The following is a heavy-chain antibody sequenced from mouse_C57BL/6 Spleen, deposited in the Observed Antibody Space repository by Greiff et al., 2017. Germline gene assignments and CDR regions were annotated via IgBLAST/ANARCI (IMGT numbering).Heavy chain of an antibody. Sequence: QVQLKQPGAELVKPGASVKMSCKASGYTFTSYWITWVKQRPGQGLEWIGDIYPGSGSTNYNEKFKSKATLTVDTSSSTAYMQLSSLTSEDSAVYYCARRAAQATDFDYWGQGTTLTVSS. D-gene: IGHD3-2*02. CDR3: ARRAAQATDFDY. J-gene: IGHJ2*01. CDR2: IYPGSGST. V-gene: IGHV1-55*01. CDR1: GYTFTSYW.